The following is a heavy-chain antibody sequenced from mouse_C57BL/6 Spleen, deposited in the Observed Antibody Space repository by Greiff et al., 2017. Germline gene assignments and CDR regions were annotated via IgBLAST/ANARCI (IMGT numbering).Heavy chain of an antibody. CDR3: ASFNDIRYFDV. V-gene: IGHV2-2*01. D-gene: IGHD2-3*01. Sequence: VKLVESGPGLVQPSQSLSITCTVSGFSLTSYGLNWVRQSPGKGLEWLGVIWSGGSTDYNAAFISRLCISKNKSKNQVYFKMNILQSDYTAIYYCASFNDIRYFDVWGTGTTVTVSS. CDR2: IWSGGST. CDR1: GFSLTSYG. J-gene: IGHJ1*03.